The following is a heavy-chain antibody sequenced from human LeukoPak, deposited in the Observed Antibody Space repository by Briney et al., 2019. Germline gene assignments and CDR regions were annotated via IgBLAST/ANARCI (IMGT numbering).Heavy chain of an antibody. Sequence: SETLSLTCTVSGCSISSGYYWGWIRQPPGKGLEWIGSIYHSGSTYYNPSLKSRVTISVDTSKNQFSLKLSSVTAADTAVYYCARDTDYYDSSGYAVDAFDIWGQGTMVTVSS. V-gene: IGHV4-38-2*02. D-gene: IGHD3-22*01. CDR2: IYHSGST. J-gene: IGHJ3*02. CDR1: GCSISSGYY. CDR3: ARDTDYYDSSGYAVDAFDI.